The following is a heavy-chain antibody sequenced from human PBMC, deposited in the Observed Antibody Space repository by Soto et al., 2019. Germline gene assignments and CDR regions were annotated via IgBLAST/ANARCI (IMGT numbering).Heavy chain of an antibody. J-gene: IGHJ6*02. D-gene: IGHD3-10*01. V-gene: IGHV1-18*01. CDR2: ISTYTGNT. CDR1: GYTFTNYD. Sequence: QVHLVQSGAEVKKPGASVKVSCKASGYTFTNYDINWVRQAPGQGLEWMGWISTYTGNTNYAQKLQGRLTMTTDTSTSTAYMELRSLRSDDTAVYYCARGHYYGSGSPTPGGMDVWGQGTTVTVSS. CDR3: ARGHYYGSGSPTPGGMDV.